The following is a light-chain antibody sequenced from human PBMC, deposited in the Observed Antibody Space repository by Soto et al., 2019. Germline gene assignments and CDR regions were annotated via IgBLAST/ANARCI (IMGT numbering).Light chain of an antibody. CDR2: GAS. Sequence: EVVLTQSPGTLSSSPGERATLSCRASQSVTSNYLAWYQQKRGQAPRLLIRGASIRATDLPDRFSGGGSGTDFTLTISRLEAEDSAVYYCQQYGSSPGTFGQGTKVDIK. V-gene: IGKV3-20*01. CDR3: QQYGSSPGT. J-gene: IGKJ1*01. CDR1: QSVTSNY.